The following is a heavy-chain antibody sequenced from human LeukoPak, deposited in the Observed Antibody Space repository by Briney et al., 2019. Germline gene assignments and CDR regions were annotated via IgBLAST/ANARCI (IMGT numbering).Heavy chain of an antibody. Sequence: SETLSLTCTVSGGSISSYYWSWIRQPPGKGLEWIGYIYYSGSTNYNPSLKSRVTISVDPSKNQFSLKLSSVTAADTAVYYCARDPSYYDRGGFDYWGQGTLVTVSS. V-gene: IGHV4-59*01. CDR3: ARDPSYYDRGGFDY. CDR1: GGSISSYY. CDR2: IYYSGST. J-gene: IGHJ4*02. D-gene: IGHD3-22*01.